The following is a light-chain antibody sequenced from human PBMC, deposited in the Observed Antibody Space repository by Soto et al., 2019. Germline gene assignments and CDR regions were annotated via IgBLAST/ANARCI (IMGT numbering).Light chain of an antibody. V-gene: IGKV1D-16*01. CDR2: SAS. CDR3: QHYNSYSEA. CDR1: RDISRW. J-gene: IGKJ1*01. Sequence: DIQMTQSPSSLSASVGDRVTITCRASRDISRWLAWYQQRPGTAPKSLIHSASTLQSGVPSRFSGSGSGTEFTLTISSLQPDDFATYYCQHYNSYSEAFGQGTKVELK.